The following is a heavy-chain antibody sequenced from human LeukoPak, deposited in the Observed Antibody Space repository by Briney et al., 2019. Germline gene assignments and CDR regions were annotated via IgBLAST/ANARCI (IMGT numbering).Heavy chain of an antibody. V-gene: IGHV3-23*01. CDR3: AKLNSWYEYFQH. D-gene: IGHD6-13*01. CDR1: GFTFSSYA. CDR2: ISGSGGST. Sequence: GGSLRLSCAASGFTFSSYAMSWVRQAPWKGLEWVSAISGSGGSTYYADSVKGRFTISRDNSKNTLYLQMNSLRAEDTAVYYCAKLNSWYEYFQHWGQGTLVTVSS. J-gene: IGHJ1*01.